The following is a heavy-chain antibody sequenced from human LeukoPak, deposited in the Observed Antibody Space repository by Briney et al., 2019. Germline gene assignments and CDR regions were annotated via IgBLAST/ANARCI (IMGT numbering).Heavy chain of an antibody. CDR2: IYYSGST. Sequence: SETLSLTCAVYGGSFSGYYWSWIRQHPGKGLEWIGYIYYSGSTYYNPSLKSRVTISVDTSKNQFSLKLSSVTAADTAVYYCARVRRDFRSSSGVVIMWDYWGQGTLVTVSS. CDR3: ARVRRDFRSSSGVVIMWDY. J-gene: IGHJ4*02. V-gene: IGHV4-31*11. CDR1: GGSFSGYY. D-gene: IGHD3-3*01.